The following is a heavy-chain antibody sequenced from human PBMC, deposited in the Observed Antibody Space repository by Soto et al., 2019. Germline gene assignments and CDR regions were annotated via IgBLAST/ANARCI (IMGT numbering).Heavy chain of an antibody. CDR3: ATQKYDILTGPNWFDP. Sequence: PSETLSLTCAVYGGSFSGYYWSWIRQPPGKGLEWIGEINHSGSTNYNPSLKSRVTISVDTSKNQFSLKLSSVTAADTAVYYCATQKYDILTGPNWFDPWGQGTLVTVSS. D-gene: IGHD3-9*01. CDR1: GGSFSGYY. CDR2: INHSGST. V-gene: IGHV4-34*01. J-gene: IGHJ5*02.